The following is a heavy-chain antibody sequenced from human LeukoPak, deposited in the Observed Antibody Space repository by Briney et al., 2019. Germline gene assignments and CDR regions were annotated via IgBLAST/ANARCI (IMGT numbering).Heavy chain of an antibody. J-gene: IGHJ6*02. D-gene: IGHD2-2*01. CDR2: ISYDGSNK. Sequence: GGSLRLSCAASGFTFSSYGMHWVRQAPGKGLEWVAVISYDGSNKYYADSVKGRFTISRDNSKNTLYLQMNSLRAEDTAVYYCARDAGSSTSSGKYYYYYGMDVWGQGTTVTVSS. CDR1: GFTFSSYG. V-gene: IGHV3-30-3*01. CDR3: ARDAGSSTSSGKYYYYYGMDV.